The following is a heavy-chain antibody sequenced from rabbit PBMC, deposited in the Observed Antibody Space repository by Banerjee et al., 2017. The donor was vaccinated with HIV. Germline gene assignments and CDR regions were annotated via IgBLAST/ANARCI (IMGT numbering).Heavy chain of an antibody. Sequence: QSLEESGGDLVKPGASLTLTCKASGFSYSGGYDVCWVRQAPGKGLEWIGCIYTGHYGTYYANWAKARFTVSKSSSTTVTLQMTSLTAADTATYFCARNGAGSNYAFKLWGPGTLVTVS. J-gene: IGHJ4*01. CDR2: IYTGHYGT. CDR1: GFSYSGGYD. D-gene: IGHD8-1*01. V-gene: IGHV1S40*01. CDR3: ARNGAGSNYAFKL.